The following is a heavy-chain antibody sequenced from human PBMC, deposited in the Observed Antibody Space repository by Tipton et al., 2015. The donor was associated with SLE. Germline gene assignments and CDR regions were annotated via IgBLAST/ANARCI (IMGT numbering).Heavy chain of an antibody. CDR3: ARERGPGDYIMDV. V-gene: IGHV3-11*01. CDR1: GFTFSDYY. CDR2: ISTNGAAR. J-gene: IGHJ6*02. Sequence: SLRLSCRASGFTFSDYYMTWIRQAPGKGLEWLSYISTNGAARYYADSVKGRFTISRDHAKNSLYLQMDSLRAEDTAVYYCARERGPGDYIMDVWGQGTTVTVSS. D-gene: IGHD3-10*01.